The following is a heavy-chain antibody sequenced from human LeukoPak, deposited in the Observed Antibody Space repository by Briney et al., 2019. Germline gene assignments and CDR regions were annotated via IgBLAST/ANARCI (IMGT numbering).Heavy chain of an antibody. Sequence: PSETLSLTCAVHGGSFSGYYWSWIRQPPGKGLEWIGEINHSGSTNYNPFLKSRVTISVDTSQNQFSLKLRSVTAADTAVYYCARGSNRCNLDPWGRGTLVTVSS. V-gene: IGHV4-34*01. J-gene: IGHJ5*02. CDR3: ARGSNRCNLDP. D-gene: IGHD2-2*01. CDR2: INHSGST. CDR1: GGSFSGYY.